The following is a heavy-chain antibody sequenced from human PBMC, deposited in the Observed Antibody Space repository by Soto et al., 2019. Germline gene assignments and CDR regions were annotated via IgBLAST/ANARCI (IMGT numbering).Heavy chain of an antibody. V-gene: IGHV3-9*01. CDR2: ISWNRGSI. Sequence: GGSLRLSCSASGFTFDDYAMHWVRQGPGAGLEWVSGISWNRGSIGYADSVKGRFTISRENAKKSLYLQMNSLRAEDTALYYCAKDRGSGYETLNFDFWGQGTLVTVSS. CDR1: GFTFDDYA. J-gene: IGHJ4*02. D-gene: IGHD5-12*01. CDR3: AKDRGSGYETLNFDF.